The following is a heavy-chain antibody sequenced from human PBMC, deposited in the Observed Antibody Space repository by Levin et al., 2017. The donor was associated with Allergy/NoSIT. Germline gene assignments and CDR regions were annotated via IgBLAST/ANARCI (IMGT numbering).Heavy chain of an antibody. V-gene: IGHV3-9*01. CDR3: AKDISRSGSVYGMDV. D-gene: IGHD5-12*01. CDR1: GFTFDDYA. CDR2: ITSQSATV. J-gene: IGHJ6*02. Sequence: PGGSLRLSCVASGFTFDDYAMHWVRQLPGKGLEWVSGITSQSATVGYADSVQGRFTISRDNVKNSLYLQMDSLRTEDTALYYCAKDISRSGSVYGMDVWGQGTTVTVSS.